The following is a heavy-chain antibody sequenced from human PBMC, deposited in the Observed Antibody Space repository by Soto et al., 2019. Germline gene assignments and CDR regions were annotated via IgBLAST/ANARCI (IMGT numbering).Heavy chain of an antibody. J-gene: IGHJ5*02. D-gene: IGHD6-13*01. CDR3: ARTTSSSWSNWFDP. Sequence: ASVKVSCKASGYTFTSYGTSWVRQAPGQGLEWMGWISAYNGNTNYAQKLQGRVTMTTDTSTSTAYMELRSLRSDDTAVYYCARTTSSSWSNWFDPWGQGTLVTVSS. CDR2: ISAYNGNT. V-gene: IGHV1-18*01. CDR1: GYTFTSYG.